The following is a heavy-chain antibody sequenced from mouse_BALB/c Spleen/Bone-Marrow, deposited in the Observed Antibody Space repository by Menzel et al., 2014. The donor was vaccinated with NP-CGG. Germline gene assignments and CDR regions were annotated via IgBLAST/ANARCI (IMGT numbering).Heavy chain of an antibody. V-gene: IGHV5-9-2*01. CDR1: GLTFSSYG. D-gene: IGHD2-4*01. Sequence: DVMLVESGGNLVKSGGSLKLSCAASGLTFSSYGMSWVRQTPEKRLEWVATISGGGSYTFYPDSVKGRFTISRDNAKNNLYLQLSSLRSEDAALYYCARHAYYDQTEVSFVYWGQGTLVTVSA. CDR2: ISGGGSYT. J-gene: IGHJ3*01. CDR3: ARHAYYDQTEVSFVY.